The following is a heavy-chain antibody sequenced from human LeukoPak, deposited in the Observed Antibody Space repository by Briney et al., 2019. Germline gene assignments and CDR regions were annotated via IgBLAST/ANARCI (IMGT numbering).Heavy chain of an antibody. Sequence: GKSLKISCKGSGYSFTSYWIGWVRQMPGKGLEWMGIIYPGDSDTRYSPSFQGQVTISADKSISTAYLQWSSLKASDTAMYYCARQYAHGRNAFDIWGQGTMVTVSS. D-gene: IGHD2-8*01. CDR2: IYPGDSDT. V-gene: IGHV5-51*01. CDR1: GYSFTSYW. J-gene: IGHJ3*02. CDR3: ARQYAHGRNAFDI.